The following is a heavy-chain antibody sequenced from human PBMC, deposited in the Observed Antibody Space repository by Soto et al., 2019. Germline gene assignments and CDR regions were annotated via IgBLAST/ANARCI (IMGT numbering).Heavy chain of an antibody. CDR2: INRASIYI. Sequence: GGSLRLSCVASGFTFSTYDMNWVRQAPGKGLEWVSSINRASIYIYYADSVRGRFTISRDNAKNSLYLQMDSLRAEDTAVYYCAWRTVTTYHYLDYCRQRTLVTVSS. J-gene: IGHJ4*02. CDR1: GFTFSTYD. V-gene: IGHV3-21*01. CDR3: AWRTVTTYHYLDY. D-gene: IGHD4-17*01.